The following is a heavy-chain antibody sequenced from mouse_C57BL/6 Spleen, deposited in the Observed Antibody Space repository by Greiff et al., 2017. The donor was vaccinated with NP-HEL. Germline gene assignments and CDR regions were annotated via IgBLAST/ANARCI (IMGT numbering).Heavy chain of an antibody. J-gene: IGHJ1*03. CDR3: ASGYYGSSSYWYFDV. CDR2: IDPNSGGT. CDR1: GYTFTSYW. Sequence: QVQLQQSGAELVKPGASVKLSCKASGYTFTSYWMHWVKQRPGRGLEWIGRIDPNSGGTKYNEKFKSKATLTVDKPSSTAYMQLSSLTSEDSAVYYCASGYYGSSSYWYFDVWGTGTTVTVSS. V-gene: IGHV1-72*01. D-gene: IGHD1-1*01.